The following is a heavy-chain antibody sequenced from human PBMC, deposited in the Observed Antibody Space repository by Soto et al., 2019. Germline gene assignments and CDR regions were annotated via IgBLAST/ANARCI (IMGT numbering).Heavy chain of an antibody. D-gene: IGHD2-8*01. J-gene: IGHJ4*01. CDR2: MNPNSGNT. V-gene: IGHV1-8*01. CDR3: ARDRSAPKGVTRAVVGFGY. Sequence: GASVKVSCKTSGYTFTSYDINWVRQATGQGLEWMVCMNPNSGNTGYAQKFQCRVTMTTTTSISTGYMELSSLRSEDTAVYYCARDRSAPKGVTRAVVGFGYWG. CDR1: GYTFTSYD.